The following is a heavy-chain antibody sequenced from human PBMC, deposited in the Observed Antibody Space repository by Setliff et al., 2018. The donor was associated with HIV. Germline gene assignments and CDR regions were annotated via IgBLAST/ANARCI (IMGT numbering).Heavy chain of an antibody. Sequence: ASVKVSCKASGYTFTDFFIHWVRQAPGQGLEWMGWISPHNGDKNILQRFRGRVTMTTDTSFSTAYMELSGLRSDDTAMYYCAGQLSNSLDLWGQGTLVTVSS. J-gene: IGHJ5*02. CDR1: GYTFTDFF. CDR2: ISPHNGDK. CDR3: AGQLSNSLDL. D-gene: IGHD7-27*01. V-gene: IGHV1-2*02.